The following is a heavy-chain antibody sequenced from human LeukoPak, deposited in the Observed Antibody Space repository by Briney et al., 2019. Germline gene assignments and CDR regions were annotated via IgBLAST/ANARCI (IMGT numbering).Heavy chain of an antibody. CDR2: ISAYNGNT. J-gene: IGHJ4*02. D-gene: IGHD6-6*01. CDR1: GYTFTSYG. Sequence: ASVKVSCKTSGYTFTSYGIRWVRQAPGQGLEWMGWISAYNGNTNYAQKLQGRVTMTTDTSTSTAYMELRSLRSDDTAVYYCARESGHGSSSGYWGQGTLVTVSS. V-gene: IGHV1-18*01. CDR3: ARESGHGSSSGY.